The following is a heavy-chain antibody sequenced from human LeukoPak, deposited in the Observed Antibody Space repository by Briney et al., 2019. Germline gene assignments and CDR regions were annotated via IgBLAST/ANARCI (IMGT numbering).Heavy chain of an antibody. J-gene: IGHJ6*03. Sequence: ASVKVSCKASGGTFSSYAISWVRQAPGQGLEWMGGIIPIFGTANYAQKFQGRVTITADESTSTAYMELSSLRSEDTAVYYCARAERIAARPRYYYYYMDVWGKGTTVTVSS. CDR3: ARAERIAARPRYYYYYMDV. CDR2: IIPIFGTA. D-gene: IGHD6-6*01. CDR1: GGTFSSYA. V-gene: IGHV1-69*13.